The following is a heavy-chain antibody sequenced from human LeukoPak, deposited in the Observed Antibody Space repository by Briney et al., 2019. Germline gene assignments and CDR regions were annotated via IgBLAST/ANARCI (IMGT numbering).Heavy chain of an antibody. CDR3: ARVKEASAFDI. D-gene: IGHD5-12*01. Sequence: PGGSLRLSCAASGFSFSTYSMNWVRQAPGKGLEWVSSISSSSSHIYYADSVKGRFTISRDNAKNSLYLQMNSLRAEDTAVYYCARVKEASAFDIRGQGTMITVSS. CDR1: GFSFSTYS. CDR2: ISSSSSHI. J-gene: IGHJ3*02. V-gene: IGHV3-21*01.